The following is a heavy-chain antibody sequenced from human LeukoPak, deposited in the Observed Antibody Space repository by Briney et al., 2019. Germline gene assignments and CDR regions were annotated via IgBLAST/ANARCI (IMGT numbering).Heavy chain of an antibody. CDR1: GYTFTSYG. CDR3: ARDCSGGSCYLRNDY. CDR2: ISAYNGNT. V-gene: IGHV1-18*01. Sequence: VASVKVSCTASGYTFTSYGISWVRQAPGQGLEWMGWISAYNGNTNYAQKLQGRVTVTTDTSTSTAYMELRSLRSDDTAVYYCARDCSGGSCYLRNDYWGQGTLVTVSS. J-gene: IGHJ4*02. D-gene: IGHD2-15*01.